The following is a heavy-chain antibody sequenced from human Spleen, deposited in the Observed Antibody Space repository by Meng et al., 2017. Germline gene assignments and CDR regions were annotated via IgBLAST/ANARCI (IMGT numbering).Heavy chain of an antibody. J-gene: IGHJ4*02. CDR1: GFTFSSSW. CDR2: IKCDGSEK. D-gene: IGHD4-17*01. CDR3: VRGQTGLKFTVTKCGRADY. Sequence: GESLKISCAASGFTFSSSWMHWVCQAPEKGLEWVADIKCDGSEKYYVDSVKGRLTISRDNAKNSLYLQVNSLRAEDMTVYYCVRGQTGLKFTVTKCGRADYWGQGTLVTVSS. V-gene: IGHV3-52*01.